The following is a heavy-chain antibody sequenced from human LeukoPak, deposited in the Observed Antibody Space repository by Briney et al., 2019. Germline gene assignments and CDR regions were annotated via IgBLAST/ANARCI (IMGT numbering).Heavy chain of an antibody. CDR3: ARWEGGSYYDFDY. J-gene: IGHJ4*02. V-gene: IGHV4-34*01. CDR1: GGSFSGYY. D-gene: IGHD1-26*01. Sequence: SETLSLTCAVYGGSFSGYYCSCILQPPGKGLEGSGDINHSGSTNYNQSLTSRVPISVDTSKNQYSLTLSSVTAADAAVYYCARWEGGSYYDFDYWGKGTLVTVS. CDR2: INHSGST.